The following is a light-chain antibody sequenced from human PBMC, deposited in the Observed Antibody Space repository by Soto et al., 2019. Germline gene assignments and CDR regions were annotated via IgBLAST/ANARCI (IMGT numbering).Light chain of an antibody. CDR1: QDISGH. Sequence: DIQVTQSPSSLSTSVGDRVTITCRARQDISGHLAWYQQKPGKVPKLLIYEASTLQSGVPSRFSASGSGTDVPLTISSLQPEDVATYYCQKYNGTPRTFGQGTKVELK. CDR3: QKYNGTPRT. J-gene: IGKJ1*01. CDR2: EAS. V-gene: IGKV1-27*01.